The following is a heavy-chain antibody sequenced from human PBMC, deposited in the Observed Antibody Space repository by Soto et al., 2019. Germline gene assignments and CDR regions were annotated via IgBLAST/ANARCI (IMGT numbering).Heavy chain of an antibody. CDR3: VRIRYQLPSSVLWLDP. CDR1: CGSISSSNL. J-gene: IGHJ5*02. V-gene: IGHV4-4*02. Sequence: PSETLSLTCSVSCGSISSSNLCIWLRPPPGKGLEWVGEINHVGGTNYNPSLKSRVTMSVDTSQNQFSLTLISVTAADTAMYFCVRIRYQLPSSVLWLDPWGQGTPVTVPQ. CDR2: INHVGGT. D-gene: IGHD3-16*01.